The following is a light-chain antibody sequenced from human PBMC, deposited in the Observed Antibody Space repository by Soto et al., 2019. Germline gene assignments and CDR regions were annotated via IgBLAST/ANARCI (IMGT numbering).Light chain of an antibody. CDR3: QRYGRSPTWM. Sequence: EIVLTQSPGTLSLSPWERATLSCRASQNLISDYLAWYQQRPGQPPRLLIYGASRRAAGIPDRFSGSGSGTDFTLNIDTLEPEDSAVYYCQRYGRSPTWMFGQGTKVDIK. J-gene: IGKJ1*01. CDR1: QNLISDY. V-gene: IGKV3-20*01. CDR2: GAS.